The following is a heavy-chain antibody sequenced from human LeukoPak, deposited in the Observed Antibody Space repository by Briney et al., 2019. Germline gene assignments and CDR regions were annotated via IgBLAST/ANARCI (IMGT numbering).Heavy chain of an antibody. J-gene: IGHJ4*02. Sequence: QAVGSLRLSCAASGFSFSSFAMTWVRQAPGKGLDWVSAISGGGVGTYYADSVKGRFTISRDNSKNTLHLQMNSLRADDTAVYYCARIGVAGADSDYWGQGTLVTVSS. V-gene: IGHV3-23*01. D-gene: IGHD6-19*01. CDR3: ARIGVAGADSDY. CDR2: ISGGGVGT. CDR1: GFSFSSFA.